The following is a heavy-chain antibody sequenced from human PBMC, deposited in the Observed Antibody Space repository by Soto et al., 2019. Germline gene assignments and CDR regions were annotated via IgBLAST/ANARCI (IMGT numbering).Heavy chain of an antibody. CDR3: AKERYCTNGVCYNGLY. CDR2: ISGSGGST. J-gene: IGHJ4*02. CDR1: GFTFSSYA. V-gene: IGHV3-23*01. Sequence: GALRLSCAASGFTFSSYAMSWVRQAPGKGLEWVSAISGSGGSTYYADSVKGRFTISRDNSKNTLYLQMNSLRAEDTAVYYCAKERYCTNGVCYNGLYWGQGTLVTVSS. D-gene: IGHD2-8*01.